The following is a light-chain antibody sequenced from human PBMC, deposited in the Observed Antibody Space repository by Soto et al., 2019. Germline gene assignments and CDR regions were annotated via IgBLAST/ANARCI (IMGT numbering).Light chain of an antibody. CDR3: QQYNNWPPWT. CDR1: QSVSSN. CDR2: GAS. V-gene: IGKV3-15*01. J-gene: IGKJ1*01. Sequence: EIVMTQSPDTLSVSPEERATLSCWASQSVSSNLAWYQQKPGQAPRLLIYGASTRATGIPARFSGSGSGTEFTLTISSLQSEDFAVYYCQQYNNWPPWTLGQGTKVEIK.